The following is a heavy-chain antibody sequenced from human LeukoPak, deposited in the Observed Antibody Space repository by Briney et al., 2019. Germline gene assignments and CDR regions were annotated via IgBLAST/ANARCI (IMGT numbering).Heavy chain of an antibody. CDR3: AKDQGGYFDWLLPRAYFDY. Sequence: GGSLRLSCAASGFTFSSYAMSWVRQAPGKGLEWVSAISGSGGSTYYADSVKGRFTISRDNSKNTLYLQMNSLRAEDTAVYYCAKDQGGYFDWLLPRAYFDYWGQGTLVTVSS. CDR2: ISGSGGST. V-gene: IGHV3-23*01. J-gene: IGHJ4*02. D-gene: IGHD3-9*01. CDR1: GFTFSSYA.